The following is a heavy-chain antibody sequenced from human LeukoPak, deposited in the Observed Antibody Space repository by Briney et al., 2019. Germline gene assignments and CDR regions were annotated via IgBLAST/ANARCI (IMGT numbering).Heavy chain of an antibody. J-gene: IGHJ4*02. D-gene: IGHD6-19*01. CDR3: ARLFWGFDSSGHFDY. Sequence: GASLQISCEGSGYSFTSYWIGWVRPMPGKGLEWMGIIYPGDSDTRYSPSFQGQVTISADKSISTAYLQWSSLKASDTAMYYCARLFWGFDSSGHFDYWGQGTLVTVSS. CDR2: IYPGDSDT. V-gene: IGHV5-51*01. CDR1: GYSFTSYW.